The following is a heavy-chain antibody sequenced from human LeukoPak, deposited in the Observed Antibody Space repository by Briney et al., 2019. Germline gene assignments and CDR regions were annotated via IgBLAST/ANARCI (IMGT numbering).Heavy chain of an antibody. V-gene: IGHV4-59*01. Sequence: SETLSLTCTVSGGSISTYYWSWIRQPPGKGLEWIGYIYYSGNTNYNPSLKSRVTISVDTSKNQFSLKVSSVTAADTAVYYCARSGGYSSSWSLWGQGTLVTVSS. J-gene: IGHJ4*02. CDR3: ARSGGYSSSWSL. CDR2: IYYSGNT. CDR1: GGSISTYY. D-gene: IGHD6-13*01.